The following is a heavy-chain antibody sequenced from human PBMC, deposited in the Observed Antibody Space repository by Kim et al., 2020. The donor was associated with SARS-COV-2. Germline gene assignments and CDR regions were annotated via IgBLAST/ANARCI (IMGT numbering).Heavy chain of an antibody. CDR1: GGSISSGGYY. J-gene: IGHJ6*02. D-gene: IGHD2-2*01. CDR2: IYYSGST. Sequence: SETLSLTCTVSGGSISSGGYYWSWIRQHPGKGLEWIGYIYYSGSTYYNPSLKSRVTISVDTSKNQFSLKLSSVTAADTAVYYCATESIVVGRPRGGMDVWGQGTTVTVSS. CDR3: ATESIVVGRPRGGMDV. V-gene: IGHV4-31*03.